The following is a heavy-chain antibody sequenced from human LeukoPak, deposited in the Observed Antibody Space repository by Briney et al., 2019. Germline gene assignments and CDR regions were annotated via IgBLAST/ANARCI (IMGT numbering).Heavy chain of an antibody. V-gene: IGHV4-59*01. CDR3: ARSTGDNWYFDL. J-gene: IGHJ2*01. CDR1: GGSISGYY. CDR2: IYYSGST. Sequence: SETLSLTCTVSGGSISGYYWSWIRQPPGKGLESIGFIYYSGSTNYNPSLKSRDTMSVDTSKNQFSLRLSSVTAADTAVYYCARSTGDNWYFDLWGRGTLVTVSS. D-gene: IGHD7-27*01.